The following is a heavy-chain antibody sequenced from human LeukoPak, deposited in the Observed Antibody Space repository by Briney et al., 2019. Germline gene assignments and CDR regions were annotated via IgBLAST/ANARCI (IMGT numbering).Heavy chain of an antibody. D-gene: IGHD4-17*01. CDR1: GYSFTSYW. CDR2: IYPGDSDT. V-gene: IGHV5-51*01. J-gene: IGHJ4*02. CDR3: VRAATTVTLDY. Sequence: GESLKISCKGSGYSFTSYWIGWVRQMPGKGLEWMGIIYPGDSDTRYGPSFQGQVTISADKSISTAYLQWSSLKASDTAMYYCVRAATTVTLDYWGQGTLVTVSS.